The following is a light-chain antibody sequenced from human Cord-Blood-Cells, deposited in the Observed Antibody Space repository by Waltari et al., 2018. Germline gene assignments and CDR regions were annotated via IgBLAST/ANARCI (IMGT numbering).Light chain of an antibody. CDR2: AAS. J-gene: IGKJ3*01. CDR3: QQSYSTPWVT. V-gene: IGKV1-39*01. Sequence: DIQMTQSPSSLSASVGDRVTITCRASQSISSYLNWYQQKQGKAPKLLIYAASSLQSGVPSRYSGSGSGTDFTLTISSLQPEDFATYYCQQSYSTPWVTFGPGTKVDIK. CDR1: QSISSY.